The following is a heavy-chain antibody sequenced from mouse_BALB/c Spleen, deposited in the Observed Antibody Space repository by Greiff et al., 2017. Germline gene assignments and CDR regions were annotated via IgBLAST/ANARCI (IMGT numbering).Heavy chain of an antibody. CDR3: ARDKFITYWYFDV. CDR1: GYSITSGYY. V-gene: IGHV3-6*02. CDR2: ISYDGSN. J-gene: IGHJ1*01. Sequence: EVKLQESGPGLVKPSQSLSLTCSVTGYSITSGYYWNWIRQFPGNKLEWMGYISYDGSNNYNPSLKNRISITRDTSKNQFFLKLNSVTTEDTATYYCARDKFITYWYFDVWGAGTTVTVSS. D-gene: IGHD1-2*01.